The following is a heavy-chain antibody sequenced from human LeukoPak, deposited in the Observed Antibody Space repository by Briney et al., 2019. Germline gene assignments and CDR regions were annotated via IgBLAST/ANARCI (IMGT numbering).Heavy chain of an antibody. CDR1: GFTFSNYA. J-gene: IGHJ4*02. D-gene: IGHD3-10*01. Sequence: GGSLRLSCVVSGFTFSNYAMSWVRQAPGKGLEWVSAMSGGGGSTNYADPVKGRFTISRDNSKNTLYLQMSSLSAEDTAVYYCARTTTPHYYGSGSYALGYWGQGTLVTVPS. V-gene: IGHV3-23*01. CDR2: MSGGGGST. CDR3: ARTTTPHYYGSGSYALGY.